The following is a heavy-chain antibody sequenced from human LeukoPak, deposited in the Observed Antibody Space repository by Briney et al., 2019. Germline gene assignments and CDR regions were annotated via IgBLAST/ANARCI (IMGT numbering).Heavy chain of an antibody. CDR3: ARHRSSWYQVVDY. J-gene: IGHJ4*02. CDR2: IYYSGST. D-gene: IGHD6-13*01. CDR1: GGSISSYY. Sequence: SETLSLTCAVSGGSISSYYWSWIRQPPGKGLEWIGYIYYSGSTNYNPSLKSRVTISVDTSKNQFSLKLSSVTAADTAVYYCARHRSSWYQVVDYWGQGTLVTVSS. V-gene: IGHV4-59*08.